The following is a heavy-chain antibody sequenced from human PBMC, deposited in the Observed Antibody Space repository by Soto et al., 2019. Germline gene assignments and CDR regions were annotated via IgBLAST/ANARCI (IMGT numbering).Heavy chain of an antibody. J-gene: IGHJ4*02. CDR1: GFTFSSYA. V-gene: IGHV3-23*01. D-gene: IGHD6-13*01. CDR3: ARRGPGTYFDY. Sequence: EVQLLESGGGLVQPGGSLRLSCAASGFTFSSYAMNWVRQAPGKGLEWVSVISGSGGSTYYADSVKGRFTISRDNSKNTLYLQMNSLRAAGTAVYYCARRGPGTYFDYWGQGTLVTVSS. CDR2: ISGSGGST.